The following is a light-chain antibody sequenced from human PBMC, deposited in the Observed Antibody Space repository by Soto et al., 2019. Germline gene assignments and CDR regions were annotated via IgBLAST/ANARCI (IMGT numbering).Light chain of an antibody. J-gene: IGKJ4*01. CDR3: QQYKSYFLT. Sequence: DIQMTQSPSTLSASVGDRVTITCRASESVSTWLAWYQQKPGKVPKLLIYDASSLESGVPSRFSGSGSGTEFTLTINSLQPDDFASYHCQQYKSYFLTFGGGTKVEIK. V-gene: IGKV1-5*01. CDR1: ESVSTW. CDR2: DAS.